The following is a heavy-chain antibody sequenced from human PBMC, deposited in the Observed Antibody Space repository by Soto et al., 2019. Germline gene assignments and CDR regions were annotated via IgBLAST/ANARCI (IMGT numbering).Heavy chain of an antibody. CDR1: GYSFTNYW. J-gene: IGHJ6*02. D-gene: IGHD3-10*01. Sequence: PGESLKLSCEGSGYSFTNYWIGWVRQKPGKGLEWMGTIFPGDSDTRYSPSFQGQVTISADKSISTAYLQWSSLKASDTAMYYCAGGGVRGVITRTRDYYGMDVWGQGTTVTVS. V-gene: IGHV5-51*01. CDR2: IFPGDSDT. CDR3: AGGGVRGVITRTRDYYGMDV.